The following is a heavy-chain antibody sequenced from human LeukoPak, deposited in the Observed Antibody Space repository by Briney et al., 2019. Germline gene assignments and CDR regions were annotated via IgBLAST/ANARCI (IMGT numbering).Heavy chain of an antibody. J-gene: IGHJ3*02. CDR1: GYTFTSYA. Sequence: ASVKVSCKASGYTFTSYAMNWVRQAPGQGLEWMGWINTNTGNPTYAQGFTGRFVFSLDTSVSTAYLQISSLKAEDTAVYYCASETPTPHYYDSSGYYNAFDIWGQGTMVTVSS. D-gene: IGHD3-22*01. V-gene: IGHV7-4-1*02. CDR3: ASETPTPHYYDSSGYYNAFDI. CDR2: INTNTGNP.